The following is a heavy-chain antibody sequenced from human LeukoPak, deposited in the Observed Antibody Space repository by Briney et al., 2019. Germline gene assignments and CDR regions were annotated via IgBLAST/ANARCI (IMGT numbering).Heavy chain of an antibody. V-gene: IGHV3-21*01. CDR3: AREGLSSSWSNDY. CDR2: ISSSSSYI. Sequence: GGSLRLSCAASGFTFSSYSMNWVRQAPGKGLEWVSSISSSSSYIYYADSVKGRFTISRDNAKNSLYLQMNSLRAEDTAVYYCAREGLSSSWSNDYWGQGTLVTVSS. CDR1: GFTFSSYS. J-gene: IGHJ4*02. D-gene: IGHD6-13*01.